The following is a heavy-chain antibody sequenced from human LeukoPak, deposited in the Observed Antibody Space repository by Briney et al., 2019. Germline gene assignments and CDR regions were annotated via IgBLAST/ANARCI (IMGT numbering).Heavy chain of an antibody. CDR2: IVVGSGNT. V-gene: IGHV1-58*02. CDR1: GFTFTSSA. D-gene: IGHD6-13*01. CDR3: AADLSSSWYGYNWFDP. Sequence: PWASVKVSCKASGFTFTSSAMQWVRQARGQRLEWIGRIVVGSGNTNYAQKFQERVTITRDMSTSTAYMELSSLRSEDTAVYYCAADLSSSWYGYNWFDPWGQGTLVTVSS. J-gene: IGHJ5*02.